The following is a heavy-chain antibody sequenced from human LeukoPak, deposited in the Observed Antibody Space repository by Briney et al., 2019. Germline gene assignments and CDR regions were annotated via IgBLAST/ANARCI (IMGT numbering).Heavy chain of an antibody. CDR3: ARDRSICSGGSCYFLGTDY. V-gene: IGHV4-4*07. J-gene: IGHJ4*02. CDR1: GGSISSYY. D-gene: IGHD2-15*01. CDR2: IYTSGST. Sequence: SETLSLTCTVSGGSISSYYWSWIRQPPGKGLEWIGRIYTSGSTNYNPSLKSRVTMSVDTSKNQFSLKLSSVTAADTAVYYCARDRSICSGGSCYFLGTDYWGQGTLVTVSS.